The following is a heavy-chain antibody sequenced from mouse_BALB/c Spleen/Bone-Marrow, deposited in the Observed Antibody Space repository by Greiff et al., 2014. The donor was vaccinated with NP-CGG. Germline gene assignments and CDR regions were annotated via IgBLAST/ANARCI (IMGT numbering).Heavy chain of an antibody. CDR1: GYTFTEYI. J-gene: IGHJ1*01. D-gene: IGHD2-10*02. Sequence: QVQLQQPGAGLVKPGASVKLSRKASGYTFTEYIIHWVKQRSGQGLEWIGWFYPGSGSIKYNEKFKDKATLTADKSSSTVYMELSRLTSEDSAVYFCARHESYGNYLYFDVWGAGTTVTVSS. CDR3: ARHESYGNYLYFDV. V-gene: IGHV1-62-2*01. CDR2: FYPGSGSI.